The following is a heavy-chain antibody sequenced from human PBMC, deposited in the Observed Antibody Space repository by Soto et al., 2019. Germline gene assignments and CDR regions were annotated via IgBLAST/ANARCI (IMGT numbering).Heavy chain of an antibody. CDR2: IIPIFGTA. CDR1: GGTFSSYA. CDR3: ARVRLMGAPSKYYFDY. D-gene: IGHD1-26*01. V-gene: IGHV1-69*01. J-gene: IGHJ4*02. Sequence: QVQLVQSGAEVKKPGSSVKVSCKASGGTFSSYAISWVRQAPGQGLEWMGGIIPIFGTANYAQKFLGRVTITADESTSTAYMELSSLRSEDTAVYYCARVRLMGAPSKYYFDYWGQGTLVTVSS.